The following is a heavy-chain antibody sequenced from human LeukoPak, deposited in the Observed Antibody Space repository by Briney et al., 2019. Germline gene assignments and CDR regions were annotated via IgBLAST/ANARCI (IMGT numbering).Heavy chain of an antibody. J-gene: IGHJ4*02. CDR1: GGSISSYY. D-gene: IGHD3-22*01. CDR2: IYYSGST. CDR3: ARAGRSGYADY. Sequence: SETLSLTCTVSGGSISSYYWSWIRQPPGKGLEWIGYIYYSGSTNYNPSLKGRVTISVDTSKNQFSLKLSSVTAADTAVYYCARAGRSGYADYWGQGTLVTVSS. V-gene: IGHV4-59*01.